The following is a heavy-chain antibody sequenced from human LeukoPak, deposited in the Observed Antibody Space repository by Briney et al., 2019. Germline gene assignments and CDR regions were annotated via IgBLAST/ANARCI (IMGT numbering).Heavy chain of an antibody. CDR3: ASGGGWVFFN. V-gene: IGHV3-7*01. Sequence: GGSLRLSRAASGFPFSSHWLSWFRQSPGRGLEWVAHINSDGSEKNYVDSVKGRFTISRDNARNSQFMHMKSLRAEDTAVYYCASGGGWVFFNWGGGTLVTVSS. CDR1: GFPFSSHW. J-gene: IGHJ4*02. CDR2: INSDGSEK. D-gene: IGHD6-19*01.